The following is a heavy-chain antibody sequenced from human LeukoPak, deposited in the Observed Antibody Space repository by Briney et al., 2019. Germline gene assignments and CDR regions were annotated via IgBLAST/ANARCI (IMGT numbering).Heavy chain of an antibody. CDR1: GGSIGSYN. V-gene: IGHV4-4*07. J-gene: IGHJ4*02. CDR2: FYTNGST. CDR3: ARHRRQQLVTRNPGDQYYFDY. Sequence: SETLSLTCTVSGGSIGSYNWSWLRQPADKGLEWIGRFYTNGSTNYNPSLKSRVTMSVDTSKNQFSQKLNSVTAADTAVYYCARHRRQQLVTRNPGDQYYFDYWGQGTLVTVSS. D-gene: IGHD6-13*01.